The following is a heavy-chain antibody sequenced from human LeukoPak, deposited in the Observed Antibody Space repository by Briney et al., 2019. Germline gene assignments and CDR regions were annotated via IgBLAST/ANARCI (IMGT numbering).Heavy chain of an antibody. CDR2: ISAYNDNT. CDR1: GYTFTSYG. CDR3: ASGIKDYYDSSGYYPGAFDI. J-gene: IGHJ3*02. V-gene: IGHV1-18*01. D-gene: IGHD3-22*01. Sequence: ASVKVPCKASGYTFTSYGIRWVRQAPGQGLEWMGWISAYNDNTNYAQKLQGRVTMTTDTSTSTAYMELRSLRSDDTAVYYCASGIKDYYDSSGYYPGAFDIWGQGTMVTVSS.